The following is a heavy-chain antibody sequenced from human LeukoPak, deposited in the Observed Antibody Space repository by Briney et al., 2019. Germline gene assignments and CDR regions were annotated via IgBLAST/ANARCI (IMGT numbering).Heavy chain of an antibody. Sequence: TGGSLRLSCAASGFTFSSYGMHWVRQAPGKGLEGVAVISYDGSDKYYADSVKGRFTISRDNSKNTLYLQMNSLRAEDTAVYFCAKDDYYDSSGDPNWFDPWGQGTLVTVSS. D-gene: IGHD3-22*01. CDR2: ISYDGSDK. J-gene: IGHJ5*02. CDR3: AKDDYYDSSGDPNWFDP. CDR1: GFTFSSYG. V-gene: IGHV3-30*18.